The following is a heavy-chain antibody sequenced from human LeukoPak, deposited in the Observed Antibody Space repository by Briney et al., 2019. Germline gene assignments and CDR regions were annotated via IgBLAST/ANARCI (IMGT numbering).Heavy chain of an antibody. V-gene: IGHV1-69*05. CDR2: IIPIFGTA. CDR1: GGTFSSYA. CDR3: ARDHGPLNWFDP. D-gene: IGHD3/OR15-3a*01. J-gene: IGHJ5*02. Sequence: SVKVSCKASGGTFSSYAISWVRQAPGQGLEWMGGIIPIFGTANYAQKFQGRVTMTRDTSTSTVYMELSSLRSEDTAVYYCARDHGPLNWFDPWGQGTLVTVSS.